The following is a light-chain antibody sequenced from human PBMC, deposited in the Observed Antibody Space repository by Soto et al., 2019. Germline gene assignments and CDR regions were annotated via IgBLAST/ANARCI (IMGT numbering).Light chain of an antibody. CDR2: AAS. CDR1: QGIANY. Sequence: DIQMTQSPASLSASVGDRVTITCRANQGIANYLAWCQQKPGKVPRILISAASTWQSGVPSRFSAGGTGTEFTLTISSLQPEDVATYYCQKYDGAPPTFGEGTEVEL. CDR3: QKYDGAPPT. V-gene: IGKV1-27*01. J-gene: IGKJ4*02.